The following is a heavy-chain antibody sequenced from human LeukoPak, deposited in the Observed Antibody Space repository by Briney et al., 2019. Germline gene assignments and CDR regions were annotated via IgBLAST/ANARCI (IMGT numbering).Heavy chain of an antibody. CDR1: GGSISSYY. Sequence: PSETLSLTCTVSGGSISSYYWSWIRQPPGKGLEWIGYIYTSGSTNYNPSLKSRVTISVDTSKNQFSLTLSSVTAADTAAYYCARHVVTPDYYYYYYMDVWGKGTTVTVSS. J-gene: IGHJ6*03. V-gene: IGHV4-4*09. CDR2: IYTSGST. D-gene: IGHD4-23*01. CDR3: ARHVVTPDYYYYYYMDV.